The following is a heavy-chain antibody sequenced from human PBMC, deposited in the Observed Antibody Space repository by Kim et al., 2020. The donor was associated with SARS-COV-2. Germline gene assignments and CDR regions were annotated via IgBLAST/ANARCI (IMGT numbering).Heavy chain of an antibody. Sequence: SETLSLTCTVSGFSITSSAVYYCSWLRQHPGKGLEWIGYIHYTGNTYYNTSLKSRVTISIDTSKNQFSLKLNSVTAADTAVYYCATDYGYSSSWFVSWGQGTLVTVSS. CDR2: IHYTGNT. V-gene: IGHV4-31*03. CDR1: GFSITSSAVYY. CDR3: ATDYGYSSSWFVS. D-gene: IGHD6-13*01. J-gene: IGHJ5*01.